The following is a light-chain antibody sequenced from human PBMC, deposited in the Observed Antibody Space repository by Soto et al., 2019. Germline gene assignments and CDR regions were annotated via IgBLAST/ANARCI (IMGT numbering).Light chain of an antibody. Sequence: EIVMTQSPSTLSVSPGERATLSCRASQSVSSNLAWYQQKPGQAPRLLIYGASTRHTGIPARFSGSGSGTEFTLTISSLQSEDFAIYYCQQYNNWPRTFGPGTKLEIK. J-gene: IGKJ2*01. CDR2: GAS. V-gene: IGKV3-15*01. CDR1: QSVSSN. CDR3: QQYNNWPRT.